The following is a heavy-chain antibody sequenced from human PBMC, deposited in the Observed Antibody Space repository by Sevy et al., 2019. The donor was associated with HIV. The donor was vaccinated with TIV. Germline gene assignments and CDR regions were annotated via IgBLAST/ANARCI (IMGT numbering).Heavy chain of an antibody. CDR1: GFTFSSYG. D-gene: IGHD6-19*01. Sequence: GGSLRLSCAASGFTFSSYGMHWVRQVPGKGLEWVAVISYDGSNKYYADSVKGRFTISRDNSKNTLYLQMNSLRAEDTAVYYCAKDLMYSSGWYGHDGCDYWGQGTLVTVSS. J-gene: IGHJ4*02. V-gene: IGHV3-30*18. CDR3: AKDLMYSSGWYGHDGCDY. CDR2: ISYDGSNK.